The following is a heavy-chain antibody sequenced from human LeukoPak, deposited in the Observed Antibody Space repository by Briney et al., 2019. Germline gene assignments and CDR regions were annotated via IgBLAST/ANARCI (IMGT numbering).Heavy chain of an antibody. CDR3: AAFRREWEPY. J-gene: IGHJ4*02. D-gene: IGHD1-26*01. CDR1: GFSFSYHW. V-gene: IGHV3-7*05. CDR2: INQDGSVK. Sequence: PGGSLRLSCAASGFSFSYHWMNWVRQAQGKGLEWVANINQDGSVKYYVDSVKGRFTISRNNAKNSLYLQMNSLRAEDTAVYYCAAFRREWEPYWGQGTLVTVSS.